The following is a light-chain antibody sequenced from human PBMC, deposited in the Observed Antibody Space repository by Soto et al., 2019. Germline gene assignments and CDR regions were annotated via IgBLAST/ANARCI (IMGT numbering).Light chain of an antibody. CDR3: SSYTGGSTYV. Sequence: QSALTRPASVSGSPGQSITISCTGTSSDIGGYKYVSWYQQHPGKAPKLMIYDVSNRPSGVSNRFSGSKSGNTATLTISGPQDEDEAEYYCSSYTGGSTYVFGTGTKLTVL. V-gene: IGLV2-14*01. CDR2: DVS. J-gene: IGLJ1*01. CDR1: SSDIGGYKY.